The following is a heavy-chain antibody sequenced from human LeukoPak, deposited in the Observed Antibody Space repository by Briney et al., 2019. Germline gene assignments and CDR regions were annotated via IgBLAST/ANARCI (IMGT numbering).Heavy chain of an antibody. J-gene: IGHJ5*02. V-gene: IGHV4-4*07. Sequence: PSETLSLTCTVSGGSISSYYWSWIRQPAGKGLEWIGRIYTSGSTNYNPSLKSRVTMSVDTSKNQFSLKLSSVTAADTAVYYCARDGSVVVPAGRFDPWGQGTLVTVSS. CDR2: IYTSGST. CDR3: ARDGSVVVPAGRFDP. D-gene: IGHD2-2*01. CDR1: GGSISSYY.